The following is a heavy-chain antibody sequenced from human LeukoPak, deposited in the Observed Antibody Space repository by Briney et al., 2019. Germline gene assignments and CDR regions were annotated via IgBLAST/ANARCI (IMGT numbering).Heavy chain of an antibody. CDR3: ARALTVRGVYYFDY. CDR2: IYYSGST. J-gene: IGHJ4*02. D-gene: IGHD3-10*01. V-gene: IGHV4-30-4*01. CDR1: GGSISSGDCY. Sequence: PSETLSLTCTVSGGSISSGDCYWSWIRQPPGKGLEWIGYIYYSGSTYYNPSLKSRVTISVDTSKDQFSLKLSSVTAADTAVYYCARALTVRGVYYFDYWGQGTLVTVSS.